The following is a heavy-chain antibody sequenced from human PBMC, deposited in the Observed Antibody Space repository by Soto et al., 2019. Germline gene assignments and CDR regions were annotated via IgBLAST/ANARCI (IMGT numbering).Heavy chain of an antibody. CDR2: IWYDGSNK. CDR3: ARGRATYYDFWSGYYRGGYFDY. D-gene: IGHD3-3*01. CDR1: GFTFSSYG. J-gene: IGHJ4*02. V-gene: IGHV3-33*01. Sequence: QVQLVESGGGVVQPGRSLRLSCAASGFTFSSYGMHWVRQAPGKGLEWVAVIWYDGSNKYYADSVKGRFTISRDNSKKTLYLQTNSLRAEDTAVYYCARGRATYYDFWSGYYRGGYFDYWGQGTLVTVSS.